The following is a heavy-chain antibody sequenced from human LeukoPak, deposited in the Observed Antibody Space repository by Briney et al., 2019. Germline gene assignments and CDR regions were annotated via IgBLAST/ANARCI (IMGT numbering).Heavy chain of an antibody. CDR1: GYSISSGYY. CDR3: TRPYYYDSSGSPDY. CDR2: IYHSGST. J-gene: IGHJ4*02. D-gene: IGHD3-22*01. Sequence: PSETLSLTCTVSGYSISSGYYWGWIRQPSGKGLEWIGNIYHSGSTYYNPSLKSRVTISVDTSKNQFSLKLSSVTAADTAVYYCTRPYYYDSSGSPDYWGQGTLVTVSS. V-gene: IGHV4-38-2*02.